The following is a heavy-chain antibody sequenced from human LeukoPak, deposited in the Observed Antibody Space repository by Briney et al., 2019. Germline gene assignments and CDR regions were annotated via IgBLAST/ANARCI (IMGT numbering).Heavy chain of an antibody. CDR3: ARVDTIFSAHWYFDL. J-gene: IGHJ2*01. Sequence: PSETLSLTCTVSGGSISSYYWSWLRQPPGKGLEWIGYIYYSGSTNYNPSLKSRVTISVDTSKNQFSLKLSSVTAADTAVYYCARVDTIFSAHWYFDLWGRGTLVTVSS. CDR2: IYYSGST. D-gene: IGHD3-9*01. V-gene: IGHV4-59*08. CDR1: GGSISSYY.